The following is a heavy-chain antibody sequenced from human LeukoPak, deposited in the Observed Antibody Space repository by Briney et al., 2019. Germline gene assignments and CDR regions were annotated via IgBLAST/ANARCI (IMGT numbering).Heavy chain of an antibody. CDR1: GFTFSSYA. CDR2: ISGRGGST. V-gene: IGHV3-23*01. J-gene: IGHJ3*02. Sequence: GGSLRLSCAASGFTFSSYAMSWVRQAPGKGLEWVSAISGRGGSTYYADSVKGRFTISRDNSKNTLYLQMTSLRAEDTAVYYCAKGLGLTAIPLWVAFDIWGQGTMVTVSS. CDR3: AKGLGLTAIPLWVAFDI. D-gene: IGHD2-21*02.